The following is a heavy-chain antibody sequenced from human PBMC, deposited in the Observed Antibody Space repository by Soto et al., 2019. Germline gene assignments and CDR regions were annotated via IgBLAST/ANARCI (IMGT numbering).Heavy chain of an antibody. J-gene: IGHJ4*02. CDR2: SYYSGST. CDR1: SDSIISYY. Sequence: NPSETLSLTSTVSSDSIISYYWSWIRQPPGKGLEWIGYSYYSGSTNYKPSLKSRVTISVDTSRSQFALKLTSVAAADTALYYWSTLYQLVYFDSWGQGAPATVSS. CDR3: STLYQLVYFDS. D-gene: IGHD2-2*01. V-gene: IGHV4-59*08.